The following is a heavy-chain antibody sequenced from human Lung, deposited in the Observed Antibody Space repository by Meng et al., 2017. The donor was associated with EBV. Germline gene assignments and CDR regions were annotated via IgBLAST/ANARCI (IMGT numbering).Heavy chain of an antibody. J-gene: IGHJ5*02. CDR1: GYTFSTYT. CDR2: ISTNTGTP. CDR3: ARGGNFDP. V-gene: IGHV7-4-1*02. D-gene: IGHD2/OR15-2a*01. Sequence: VQLVQCGSEWKKPGASVKVSCKASGYTFSTYTINWVRQAHGRGLEWMGWISTNTGTPTYTQCFTGRFVFSLDTSVSTAYLQISSLKAEDTAVYYCARGGNFDPWGQGTLVTVSS.